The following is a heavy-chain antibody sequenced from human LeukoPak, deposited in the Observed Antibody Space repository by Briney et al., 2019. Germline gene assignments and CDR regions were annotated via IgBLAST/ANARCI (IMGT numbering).Heavy chain of an antibody. J-gene: IGHJ4*02. Sequence: GSLRLSCAASGFTFSSYAMSWVRQAPGKGLEWVSAISGSGGSTYYADFVKGRFTISRDNSKNTLYLQMNSLRAEDTAVYYCAKEQGQQLVLNPFDYWGQGTLVTVSS. CDR1: GFTFSSYA. CDR3: AKEQGQQLVLNPFDY. V-gene: IGHV3-23*01. D-gene: IGHD6-13*01. CDR2: ISGSGGST.